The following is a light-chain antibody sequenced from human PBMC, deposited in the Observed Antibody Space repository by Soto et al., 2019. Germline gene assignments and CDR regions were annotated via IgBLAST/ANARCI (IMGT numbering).Light chain of an antibody. Sequence: DIQMTQSPSTLSASVGDRVTITCRASQSISIWLAWYQQKPGKAPKLLIYKASSLESGVPSRFSGSGSGTEFTLTISSLLPDDFATYYCQQYNSYSVTFGQGTKVEIK. CDR2: KAS. V-gene: IGKV1-5*03. CDR1: QSISIW. J-gene: IGKJ1*01. CDR3: QQYNSYSVT.